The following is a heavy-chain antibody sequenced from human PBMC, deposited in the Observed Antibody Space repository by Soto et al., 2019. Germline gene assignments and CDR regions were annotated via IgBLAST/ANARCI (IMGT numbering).Heavy chain of an antibody. CDR3: AKDRFAYYYDSSGGGYGMDV. CDR2: ISYDGSNK. J-gene: IGHJ6*02. D-gene: IGHD3-22*01. Sequence: PGGSLRLSCAAFGFTFSSYGNHWVRQGPGKGLEWVAFISYDGSNKYYADSVKGRFTISRDNSENTLYLQMNSLRDEDTAVYYWAKDRFAYYYDSSGGGYGMDVWGQGTTVTVSS. V-gene: IGHV3-30*18. CDR1: GFTFSSYG.